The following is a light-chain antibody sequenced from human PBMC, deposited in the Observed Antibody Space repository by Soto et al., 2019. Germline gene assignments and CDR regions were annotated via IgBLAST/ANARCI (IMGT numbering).Light chain of an antibody. Sequence: EIVLTQSPATLSLSPGDRATLSCRASQSVSGYLAWYQQRPGQAPRLLIYDASNRATGIPARFSGSGSGTDFTRTISTLEPEDFAVYYCQQGTTFGQGTKVEIK. CDR1: QSVSGY. CDR3: QQGTT. J-gene: IGKJ1*01. V-gene: IGKV3-11*01. CDR2: DAS.